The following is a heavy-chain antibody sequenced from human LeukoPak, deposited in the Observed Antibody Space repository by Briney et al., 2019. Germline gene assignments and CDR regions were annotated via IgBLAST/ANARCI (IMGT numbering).Heavy chain of an antibody. V-gene: IGHV3-21*01. CDR3: ARSGRYFALGV. J-gene: IGHJ6*04. CDR2: ISSSSSYI. CDR1: GFTFSSYS. D-gene: IGHD3-9*01. Sequence: PGGSLRLSCAASGFTFSSYSMNWVRQAPGKGLEWVSSISSSSSYIYYAESVKGRFTISRDNAKNSLYLQMNSLRAEDTAVYYCARSGRYFALGVWGKGTTVTVSS.